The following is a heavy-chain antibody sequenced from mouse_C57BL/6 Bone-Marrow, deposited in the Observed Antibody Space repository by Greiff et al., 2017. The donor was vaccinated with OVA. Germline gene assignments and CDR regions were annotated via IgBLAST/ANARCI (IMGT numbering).Heavy chain of an antibody. CDR1: GFSLTSYG. V-gene: IGHV2-2*01. CDR2: IWSGGST. Sequence: VKVVESGPGLVQPSQSLSITCTVSGFSLTSYGVHWVRQSPGKGLEWLGVIWSGGSTDYNAAFISRLSISKDNSKSQVFFKMNSLQADDTAIYYCARNSGRGYGPAYWGQGTLVTVSA. D-gene: IGHD1-1*01. CDR3: ARNSGRGYGPAY. J-gene: IGHJ3*01.